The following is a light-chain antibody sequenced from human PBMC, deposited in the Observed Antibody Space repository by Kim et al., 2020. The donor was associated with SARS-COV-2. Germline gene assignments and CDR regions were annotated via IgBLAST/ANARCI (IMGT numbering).Light chain of an antibody. CDR3: QQKGT. V-gene: IGKV1-33*01. Sequence: SSLSASVGYRVTITCQASQAISDYVNWYQQKPGKAPNLLIYDTSLLETGVPSRFTGSGSGTYFTFTISSLQPEDIATYYCQQKGTFGGGTKVDIK. CDR1: QAISDY. CDR2: DTS. J-gene: IGKJ4*01.